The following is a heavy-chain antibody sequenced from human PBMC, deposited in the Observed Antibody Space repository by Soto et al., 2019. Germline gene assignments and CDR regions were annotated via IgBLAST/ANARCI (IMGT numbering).Heavy chain of an antibody. Sequence: EVQLVESGGGLVQPGGSLRLSCAASGFTFSSSWMSWVRQAPGRGLEWVANINQDGSERNYVDSVKGRIIISRDNTKNSLYLQMNDLRAEDTAMYYCATTSSCAFWGQGNLVTVSS. J-gene: IGHJ4*02. D-gene: IGHD2-2*01. CDR3: ATTSSCAF. V-gene: IGHV3-7*01. CDR2: INQDGSER. CDR1: GFTFSSSW.